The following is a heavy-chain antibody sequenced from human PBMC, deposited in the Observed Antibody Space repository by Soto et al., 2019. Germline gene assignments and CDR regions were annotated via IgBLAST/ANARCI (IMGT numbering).Heavy chain of an antibody. CDR2: ITGIATDT. Sequence: EVQLLQSGGGLVQPGGSLRLSCAASGFTFSSYAMSWVRQAPGRGLEWVSAITGIATDTYYADSVKGRFTISRDNSKNTLYLQMNSLSAEDTAVYYCANRYGDFQYNWFDPWGQGTLVTVSS. CDR3: ANRYGDFQYNWFDP. CDR1: GFTFSSYA. D-gene: IGHD4-17*01. V-gene: IGHV3-23*01. J-gene: IGHJ5*02.